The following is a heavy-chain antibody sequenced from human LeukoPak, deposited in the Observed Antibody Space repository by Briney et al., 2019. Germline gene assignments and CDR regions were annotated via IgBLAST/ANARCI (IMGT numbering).Heavy chain of an antibody. V-gene: IGHV3-7*03. Sequence: PGGSVTLSCAVSGFTFIGFWISWSRHAPGKGLEWVASINSDGSEGYYADVVKGRFTISRDNAKNSLYLQINSLRAEDTAVYYCARSSYSSSSSVWGQGTTVTVSS. D-gene: IGHD6-6*01. CDR2: INSDGSEG. CDR3: ARSSYSSSSSV. CDR1: GFTFIGFW. J-gene: IGHJ3*01.